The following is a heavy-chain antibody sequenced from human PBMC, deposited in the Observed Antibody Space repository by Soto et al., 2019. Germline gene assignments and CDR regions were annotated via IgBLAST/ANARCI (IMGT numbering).Heavy chain of an antibody. CDR3: TTLRLDP. Sequence: QVQLVQSGSEVKKPGASVKVSCQASGYTFTAFYMNWVRQAPGQGLEWMGWVNPNTGVTKYAQKFQGTVTMTRDTSINTAYMELSGLTSDDTAVYYCTTLRLDPWGQGTLVTVSS. D-gene: IGHD3-9*01. CDR1: GYTFTAFY. J-gene: IGHJ5*02. V-gene: IGHV1-2*02. CDR2: VNPNTGVT.